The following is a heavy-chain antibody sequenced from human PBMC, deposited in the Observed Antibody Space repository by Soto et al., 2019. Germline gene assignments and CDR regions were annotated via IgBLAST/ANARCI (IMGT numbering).Heavy chain of an antibody. CDR3: AVLGGRDYGMDV. Sequence: QVQLVESGGGVVQPGRSLRLSCAASGFTFSSYGMHWVRQAPGKGLEWVAVIWYDGSNKYYADSVKGRFTISRDNSKNTLYLQMNSLRAEDTAVYYCAVLGGRDYGMDVWGQGTTVTVSS. CDR2: IWYDGSNK. J-gene: IGHJ6*02. V-gene: IGHV3-33*01. D-gene: IGHD3-16*01. CDR1: GFTFSSYG.